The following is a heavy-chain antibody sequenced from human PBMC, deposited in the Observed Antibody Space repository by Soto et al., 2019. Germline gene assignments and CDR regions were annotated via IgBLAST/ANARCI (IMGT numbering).Heavy chain of an antibody. CDR1: GYSFASYW. V-gene: IGHV5-51*01. J-gene: IGHJ5*02. CDR2: IYPGDSDT. Sequence: PXESLKISCKGCGYSFASYWLGWVRQMPGKGLEWMGIIYPGDSDTRYSPSFQGQVTISADKSISTAYLQWSSLKASDTAMYYCARLGSPMIVPFAPWGPGNLVTVSS. D-gene: IGHD3-22*01. CDR3: ARLGSPMIVPFAP.